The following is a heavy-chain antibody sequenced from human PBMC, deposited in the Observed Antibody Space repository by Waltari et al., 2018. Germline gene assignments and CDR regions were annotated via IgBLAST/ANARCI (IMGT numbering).Heavy chain of an antibody. D-gene: IGHD4-17*01. Sequence: QVQLVQSGAEVKKPGSSVKVSCKASGGTFSSYAISRVRQAPGQGLEWMGGIIPIFGTANYAQKFQGRVTITADESTSTAYMELSSLRSEDTAVYYCARENGDYYYYYYGMDVWGQGTTVTVSS. CDR2: IIPIFGTA. V-gene: IGHV1-69*12. CDR1: GGTFSSYA. J-gene: IGHJ6*02. CDR3: ARENGDYYYYYYGMDV.